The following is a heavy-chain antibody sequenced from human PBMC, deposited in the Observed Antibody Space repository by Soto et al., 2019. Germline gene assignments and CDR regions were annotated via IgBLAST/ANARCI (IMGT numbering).Heavy chain of an antibody. Sequence: ASVKVSCKASGYTFTSYDINWVRQATGQGLEWMGWMNPNSGNTGYAQKFQGRVTMTRNTSISTAYMELSSLRSEDTAVYYCARGRKYGTMDIVATIIPLDPWGQGTLVTVSS. CDR3: ARGRKYGTMDIVATIIPLDP. V-gene: IGHV1-8*01. D-gene: IGHD5-12*01. CDR1: GYTFTSYD. CDR2: MNPNSGNT. J-gene: IGHJ5*02.